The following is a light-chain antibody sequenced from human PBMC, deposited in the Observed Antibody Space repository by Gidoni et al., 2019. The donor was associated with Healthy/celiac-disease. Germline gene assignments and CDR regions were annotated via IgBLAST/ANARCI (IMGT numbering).Light chain of an antibody. J-gene: IGKJ4*01. CDR1: QSVSSSY. Sequence: EIVLTPSPGTLSLSPGERATLSCRASQSVSSSYLAWYQQKPGPAPRLLLYGASSRATGIPDRFSGSGSGTDFTLTISRLEPEDFAVYYCQQYGSSPSLTFGGXTKVEIK. CDR3: QQYGSSPSLT. V-gene: IGKV3-20*01. CDR2: GAS.